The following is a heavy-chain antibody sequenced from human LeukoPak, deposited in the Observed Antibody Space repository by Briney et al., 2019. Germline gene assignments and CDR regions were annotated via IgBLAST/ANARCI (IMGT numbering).Heavy chain of an antibody. Sequence: PGGSLRLSYAASGFTFSSYSLNWVRQAPGKGLEWISYISSASTTIYYADSVKGRFTISRDSAKNSLYLEMNSLRAEDTAVYYCARDRHGDYDLDYWGQGTQVTVSS. CDR2: ISSASTTI. CDR1: GFTFSSYS. J-gene: IGHJ4*02. CDR3: ARDRHGDYDLDY. D-gene: IGHD4-17*01. V-gene: IGHV3-48*01.